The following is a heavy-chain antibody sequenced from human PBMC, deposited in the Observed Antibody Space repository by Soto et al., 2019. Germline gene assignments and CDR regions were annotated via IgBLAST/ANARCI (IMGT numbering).Heavy chain of an antibody. J-gene: IGHJ4*02. V-gene: IGHV5-51*01. D-gene: IGHD6-19*01. CDR2: IYPGDSDT. CDR3: ARCQSSSLPNYFDY. Sequence: PGESLKISCKGSGYRFTSYWICWVRQMPGKGLEWMGIIYPGDSDTRYSPSFQGQVTISADKSISTAYLQWSSLKASDTAMYYCARCQSSSLPNYFDYWDQGTLVTVSS. CDR1: GYRFTSYW.